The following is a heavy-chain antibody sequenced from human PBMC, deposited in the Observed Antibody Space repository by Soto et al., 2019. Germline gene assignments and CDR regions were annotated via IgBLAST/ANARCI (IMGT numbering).Heavy chain of an antibody. Sequence: EVQLVESGGGLVLPGGSLRLSCAASGFTFSSYAMHWVRQAPEKGLECVSAITSNGGNTDYANSVKGRFTISRDNSKNTLYLQMGSLRAEDMAVYYCARRIPFGYGMDVWGQGTTVTVSS. CDR2: ITSNGGNT. V-gene: IGHV3-64*01. J-gene: IGHJ6*02. D-gene: IGHD2-21*01. CDR3: ARRIPFGYGMDV. CDR1: GFTFSSYA.